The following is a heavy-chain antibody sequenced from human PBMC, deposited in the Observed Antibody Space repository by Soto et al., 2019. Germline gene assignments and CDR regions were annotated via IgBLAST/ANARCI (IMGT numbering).Heavy chain of an antibody. J-gene: IGHJ4*02. V-gene: IGHV4-39*01. CDR1: GGSISSSSYY. CDR3: ASPRYCSSTSCYEMGREDFMWPFDY. Sequence: PSETLSLTCTVSGGSISSSSYYWGWIRQPPGKGLEWIGSIYYSGSTYYNPSLKSRVTISVDTSKNQFSLKLSSVTAADTAVYYCASPRYCSSTSCYEMGREDFMWPFDYWGQGTLVTVSS. CDR2: IYYSGST. D-gene: IGHD2-2*01.